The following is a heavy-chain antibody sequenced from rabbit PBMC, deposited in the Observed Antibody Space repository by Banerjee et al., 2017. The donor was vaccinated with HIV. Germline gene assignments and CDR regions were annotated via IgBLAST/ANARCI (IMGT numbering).Heavy chain of an antibody. V-gene: IGHV1S45*01. CDR3: AREDSYAYAGVFDL. CDR1: GFTISSTYY. D-gene: IGHD6-1*01. Sequence: QEQLVESGGGLVQPEGSLALTCKASGFTISSTYYMCWVRQAPGKGLEWIACIDGGSSGNTWYASWAKGRFTISKTSSTTVTLQMTSLTAADTATYFCAREDSYAYAGVFDLWGQGTLVTVS. J-gene: IGHJ4*01. CDR2: IDGGSSGNT.